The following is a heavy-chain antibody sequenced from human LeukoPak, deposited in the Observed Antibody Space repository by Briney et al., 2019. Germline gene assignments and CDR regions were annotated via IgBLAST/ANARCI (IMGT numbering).Heavy chain of an antibody. J-gene: IGHJ3*02. CDR1: GYTFTSYD. CDR3: ARGGVGGPAFDI. Sequence: GASVKVSCKTSGYTFTSYDIDWVRQATGQGLEWMGWMNPNSGNTGHGQKFQGRVTMTRNTSISTAYMELSSLRSEDTAVYYCARGGVGGPAFDIWGQGTTVIVSS. CDR2: MNPNSGNT. V-gene: IGHV1-8*01. D-gene: IGHD1-26*01.